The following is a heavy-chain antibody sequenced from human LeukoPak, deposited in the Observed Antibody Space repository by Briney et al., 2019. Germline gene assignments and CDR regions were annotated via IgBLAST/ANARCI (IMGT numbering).Heavy chain of an antibody. D-gene: IGHD2-2*01. J-gene: IGHJ4*02. CDR2: ISGRGGAT. CDR1: DFTFHNYA. CDR3: AKDRPQYCSSVSCYVFDS. Sequence: PGGALRLSCVGSDFTFHNYAMNWVRQAPGRGLEGVSSISGRGGATYYADSGKGRFTISRDNSKNTLYLQMNSLRAEDTALYYCAKDRPQYCSSVSCYVFDSWGQGTLVTVSS. V-gene: IGHV3-23*01.